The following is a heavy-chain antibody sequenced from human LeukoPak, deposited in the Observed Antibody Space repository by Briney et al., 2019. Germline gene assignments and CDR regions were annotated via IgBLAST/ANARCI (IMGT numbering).Heavy chain of an antibody. CDR3: ASLVDERPDYDFWSGYFDY. D-gene: IGHD3-3*01. J-gene: IGHJ4*02. CDR1: GYGFTSYW. Sequence: GESLKISFKGSGYGFTSYWIGWVRQMPGKGLEWMGIIYPGDSDTRYSPSFQGQVTISADKSISTAYLQWSSLKASDTAMYYCASLVDERPDYDFWSGYFDYWGQGTLVTVSS. V-gene: IGHV5-51*01. CDR2: IYPGDSDT.